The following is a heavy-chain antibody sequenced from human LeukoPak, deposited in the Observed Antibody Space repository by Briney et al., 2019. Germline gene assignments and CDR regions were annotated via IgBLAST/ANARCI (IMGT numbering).Heavy chain of an antibody. CDR2: ISSSGSTI. Sequence: AGGSLRLSCAASGFTFSSYEMTWVRQAPGKGLEWVSYISSSGSTIYYADSVKGRFTISRDNAKNSLYLQMNSLRAEDTAVYYCASVLVVVPAAISYYYYGMDVWGQGTTVTVSS. CDR1: GFTFSSYE. D-gene: IGHD2-2*01. J-gene: IGHJ6*02. V-gene: IGHV3-48*03. CDR3: ASVLVVVPAAISYYYYGMDV.